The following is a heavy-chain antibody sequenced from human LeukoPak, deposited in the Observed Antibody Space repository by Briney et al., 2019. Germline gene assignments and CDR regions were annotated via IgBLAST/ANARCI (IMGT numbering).Heavy chain of an antibody. CDR2: IRYDGSNK. V-gene: IGHV3-30*02. CDR3: ATTPSRVVRWLTNSDFQH. Sequence: PGGSLRLSCAASGFTFSSYGLHWVRQAPGKGLEWVAFIRYDGSNKYYADSVKGRFTISRDNSKNTLYLQMNSLRAEDTAVYYCATTPSRVVRWLTNSDFQHWGQGTLVTVSS. CDR1: GFTFSSYG. J-gene: IGHJ1*01. D-gene: IGHD4-23*01.